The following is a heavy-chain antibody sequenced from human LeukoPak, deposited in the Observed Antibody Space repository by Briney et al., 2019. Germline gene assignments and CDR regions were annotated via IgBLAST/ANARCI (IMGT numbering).Heavy chain of an antibody. CDR3: ARVWQDNSGVDF. CDR1: GFIFSDYH. V-gene: IGHV3-48*02. J-gene: IGHJ4*02. CDR2: ISTTGTTM. D-gene: IGHD2-21*01. Sequence: GGSLRLSCAASGFIFSDYHINWVRQAPGRGLEWISYISTTGTTMHYADSVKGRFAVSRDNAKSSLYLQMNSLRDEDTAIYYCARVWQDNSGVDFWGQGTLVIVSS.